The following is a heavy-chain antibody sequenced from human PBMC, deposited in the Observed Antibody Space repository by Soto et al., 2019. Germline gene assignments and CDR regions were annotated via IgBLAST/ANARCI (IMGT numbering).Heavy chain of an antibody. V-gene: IGHV1-69*13. CDR1: GGTFSSYA. CDR3: ARGSIAAAPLYYYYGMDV. CDR2: IIPIFGTA. Sequence: ASVKVSCKASGGTFSSYAISWVRQAPGQGLEWMGGIIPIFGTANYAQKFQGRVTITADESTSTAYMELSSLRSEDTAVYYCARGSIAAAPLYYYYGMDVWGQGTTVTVSS. J-gene: IGHJ6*02. D-gene: IGHD6-13*01.